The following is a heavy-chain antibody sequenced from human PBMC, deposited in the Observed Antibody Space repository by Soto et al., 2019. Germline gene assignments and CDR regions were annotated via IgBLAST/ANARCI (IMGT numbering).Heavy chain of an antibody. Sequence: PXESLKISCKGCGYTFTRNWIGWVRQMPGKGLEWMGIIFPIDSDTRYSPSSQGQVTISADNSISTAYLQWSSLKASDTAIYYCATPGGRDFNAFDVWGQGTMVTVSS. CDR2: IFPIDSDT. D-gene: IGHD2-21*02. V-gene: IGHV5-51*01. CDR1: GYTFTRNW. CDR3: ATPGGRDFNAFDV. J-gene: IGHJ3*01.